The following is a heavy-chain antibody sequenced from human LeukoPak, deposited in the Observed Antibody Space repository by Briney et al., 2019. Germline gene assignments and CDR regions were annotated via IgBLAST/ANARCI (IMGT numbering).Heavy chain of an antibody. V-gene: IGHV1-2*02. CDR1: GYTFTGYY. Sequence: GASVKVSCKASGYTFTGYYMHWVRQAPGQGLEWMGWINPNSGGTNYAQKFQGRVTMTRDTSISTAYIELSRLRSDDTAVYYCARVTVPSASWFDPWGQGTLVTVSS. CDR2: INPNSGGT. CDR3: ARVTVPSASWFDP. D-gene: IGHD4-11*01. J-gene: IGHJ5*02.